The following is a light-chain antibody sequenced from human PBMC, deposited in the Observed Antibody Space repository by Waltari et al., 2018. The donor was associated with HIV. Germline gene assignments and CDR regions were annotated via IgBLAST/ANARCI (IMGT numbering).Light chain of an antibody. Sequence: QSALTQPPSASGSPGQSVTTSCTGTSSDVGGYNYVSWYQQHPGKAPKLIIDEASKRPSGVPDRFSGSKSGNTASLTVSGLQAEDEADYYCSSYAGSNNWVFGGGTKLTVL. J-gene: IGLJ3*02. V-gene: IGLV2-8*01. CDR1: SSDVGGYNY. CDR2: EAS. CDR3: SSYAGSNNWV.